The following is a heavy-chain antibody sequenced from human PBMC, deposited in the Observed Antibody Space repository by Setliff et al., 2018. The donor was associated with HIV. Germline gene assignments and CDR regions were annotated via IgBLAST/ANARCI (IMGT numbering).Heavy chain of an antibody. CDR3: ARHGAFYYYYYMDV. CDR1: GGPFSSSSYY. J-gene: IGHJ6*03. Sequence: SETLSLTCTVSGGPFSSSSYYWGWIRQPPGKGLEWIGSLRPSVNTYYNPSLKSRVTISVDTSKNQFSLNLSSVTAADTAVYYCARHGAFYYYYYMDVRGKGTTVTVSS. CDR2: LRPSVNT. V-gene: IGHV4-39*01.